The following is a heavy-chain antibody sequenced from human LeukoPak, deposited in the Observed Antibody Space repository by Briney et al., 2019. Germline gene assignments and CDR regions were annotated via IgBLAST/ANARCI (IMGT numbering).Heavy chain of an antibody. J-gene: IGHJ4*02. Sequence: ASVKVSCKASGYTFTSYYMHWVRQAPGQGLEWMGIINPSGGSTSYAQKFQGRVTMTRDTSTSTVYMELSSLRSEDTAEYYCARGERIAVAGKDFDYWGQGTLVTVSS. D-gene: IGHD6-19*01. CDR2: INPSGGST. CDR1: GYTFTSYY. V-gene: IGHV1-46*01. CDR3: ARGERIAVAGKDFDY.